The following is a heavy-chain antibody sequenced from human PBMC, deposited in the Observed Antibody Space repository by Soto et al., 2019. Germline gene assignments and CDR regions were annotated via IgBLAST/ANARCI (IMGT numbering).Heavy chain of an antibody. Sequence: LRLSCAASGFTFSSYSMNWVRQAPGKGLEWVSSISSSSSYIYYADSVKGRFTISRDNAKNSLYLQMNSLRAEDTAVYYCARDSYYHSSSGYYVFDYWGQGTLVTVSS. CDR3: ARDSYYHSSSGYYVFDY. V-gene: IGHV3-21*01. CDR1: GFTFSSYS. J-gene: IGHJ4*02. CDR2: ISSSSSYI. D-gene: IGHD3-22*01.